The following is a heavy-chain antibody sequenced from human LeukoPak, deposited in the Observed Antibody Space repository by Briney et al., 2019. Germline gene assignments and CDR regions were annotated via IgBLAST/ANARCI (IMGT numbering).Heavy chain of an antibody. V-gene: IGHV3-72*01. CDR2: SRSKVHTYTT. D-gene: IGHD6-19*01. J-gene: IGHJ4*02. CDR3: ARGYSSGYYGFDY. CDR1: GFTFSDYY. Sequence: PGGSLRLSCAASGFTFSDYYMDWVHQAPGKGLEWVGRSRSKVHTYTTEYAASVKGRFTISRDDSKNSLYLQMNSLKTEDTAVYYCARGYSSGYYGFDYWGQGTLVTVSS.